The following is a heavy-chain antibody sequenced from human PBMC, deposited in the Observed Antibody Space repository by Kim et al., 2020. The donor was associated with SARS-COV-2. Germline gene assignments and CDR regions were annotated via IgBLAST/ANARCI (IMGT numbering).Heavy chain of an antibody. D-gene: IGHD5-12*01. Sequence: GGSLRLSCAASGFTFSSYSMNWVRQAPGKGLEWVSSISSSSSYIYYADSVKGRFTISRDNAKNSLYLQMNSLRAEDTAVYYCARDRGYSGYGHDAFDIWGQGTMVTVSS. CDR2: ISSSSSYI. CDR1: GFTFSSYS. V-gene: IGHV3-21*01. J-gene: IGHJ3*02. CDR3: ARDRGYSGYGHDAFDI.